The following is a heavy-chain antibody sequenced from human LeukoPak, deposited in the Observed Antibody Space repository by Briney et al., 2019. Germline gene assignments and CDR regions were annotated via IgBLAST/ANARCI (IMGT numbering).Heavy chain of an antibody. CDR3: ARGGATVVTPGLTSFEFDY. D-gene: IGHD4-23*01. J-gene: IGHJ4*02. V-gene: IGHV4-59*01. CDR1: GGSIRSSY. CDR2: IYYSGST. Sequence: SETLSLTCSVSGGSIRSSYWNWIRQSPGKGLEWLGYIYYSGSTNYNPSLKSRVTISVNTSKNQFSLKLSSVTAADTAVYYCARGGATVVTPGLTSFEFDYWGQGTLVTVSS.